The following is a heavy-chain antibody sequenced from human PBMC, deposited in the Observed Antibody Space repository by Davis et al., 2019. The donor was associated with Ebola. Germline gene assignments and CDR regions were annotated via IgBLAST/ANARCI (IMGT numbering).Heavy chain of an antibody. V-gene: IGHV3-33*01. Sequence: PGGSLRLSCAASGFTFSSYGMHWVRQAPGKGLEWVAVIWYDGSNKYYADSVKGRFTISRDNSKNTLYLQMNSLRAEDTAVYYCARGLTYGGKLWYFDLWGRGTLVTVSS. CDR1: GFTFSSYG. J-gene: IGHJ2*01. CDR3: ARGLTYGGKLWYFDL. CDR2: IWYDGSNK. D-gene: IGHD4-23*01.